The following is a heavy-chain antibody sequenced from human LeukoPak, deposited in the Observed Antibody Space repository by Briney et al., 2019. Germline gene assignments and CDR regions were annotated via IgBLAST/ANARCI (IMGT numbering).Heavy chain of an antibody. J-gene: IGHJ4*02. CDR2: IIPIFGTA. V-gene: IGHV1-69*05. Sequence: SVKVSCKASGYTFTGYYMHWVRQAPGQGLEWMGRIIPIFGTANYAQKFQGRVTITTDESTSTAYMELSRLRSEDTAVYYCARSYSSGWYGNYYFDYWGQGTLVTVSS. CDR1: GYTFTGYY. D-gene: IGHD6-19*01. CDR3: ARSYSSGWYGNYYFDY.